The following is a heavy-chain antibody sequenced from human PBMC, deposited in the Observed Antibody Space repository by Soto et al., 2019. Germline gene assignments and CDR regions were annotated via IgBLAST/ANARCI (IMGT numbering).Heavy chain of an antibody. D-gene: IGHD2-15*01. CDR1: GFTFNSYS. Sequence: GGSLRLSCAASGFTFNSYSMNWVRQAPGKGLEWVSSMSRSSRYIYYADSVKGRFTISRDNAKNSVYLQMNSLRAEDTAVYYCARDGGVAATLANYFDYWGQGTLVTVSS. CDR3: ARDGGVAATLANYFDY. CDR2: MSRSSRYI. J-gene: IGHJ4*02. V-gene: IGHV3-21*01.